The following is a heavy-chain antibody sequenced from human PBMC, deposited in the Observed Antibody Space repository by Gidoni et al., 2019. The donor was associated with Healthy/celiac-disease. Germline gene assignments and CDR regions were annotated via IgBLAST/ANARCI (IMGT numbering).Heavy chain of an antibody. CDR1: GFTFSSYS. CDR2: ISSSSSYI. V-gene: IGHV3-21*01. D-gene: IGHD6-13*01. Sequence: EVQLVESGGGLVKPGGSLRLSCAASGFTFSSYSMNWVRQAPGKGLAWVSSISSSSSYIYYADSVKGRFTISRDNAKNLLYLQMNSLRAEDTAVYYCARDPRSSWYLFDYWGQGTLVTVSS. CDR3: ARDPRSSWYLFDY. J-gene: IGHJ4*02.